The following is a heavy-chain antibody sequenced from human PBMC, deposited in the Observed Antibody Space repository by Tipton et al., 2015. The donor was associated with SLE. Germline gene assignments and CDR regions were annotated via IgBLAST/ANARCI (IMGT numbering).Heavy chain of an antibody. CDR1: GGSISSSSYY. D-gene: IGHD4-17*01. CDR2: IYYSGST. J-gene: IGHJ4*02. Sequence: TLSLTCTVSGGSISSSSYYWGWIRQPPGKGLEWIGSIYYSGSTYYNPSLKRRVTISVDNSKNQLSLNLNSVTAADTAVYYCARVETTVSHPDYWGQGTLVTVSS. CDR3: ARVETTVSHPDY. V-gene: IGHV4-39*07.